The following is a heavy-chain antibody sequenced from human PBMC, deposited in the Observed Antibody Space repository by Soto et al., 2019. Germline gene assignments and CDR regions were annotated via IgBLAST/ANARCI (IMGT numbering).Heavy chain of an antibody. CDR2: IWYDGSNK. J-gene: IGHJ6*02. V-gene: IGHV3-33*01. CDR1: GFTFSSYG. CDR3: ARDIAVAGSPTYYYYGMDV. D-gene: IGHD6-19*01. Sequence: PGGSLRLSCAASGFTFSSYGMHWVRQAPGKGLEWVAVIWYDGSNKYYADSVKGRFTISRDNSKNTLYLQMNSLRAEDTAVYYCARDIAVAGSPTYYYYGMDVWGQGTTVTVSS.